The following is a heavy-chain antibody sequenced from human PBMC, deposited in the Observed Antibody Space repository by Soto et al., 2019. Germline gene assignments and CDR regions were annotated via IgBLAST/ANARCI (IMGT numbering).Heavy chain of an antibody. D-gene: IGHD4-17*01. Sequence: EVQLVESGGGLVQPGGSLRLSCAASGFTFSSYIMNWVRQAPGQGLEWVSYISSTSRTIYYADSVKGRFTISRDNAKSSLDLQMKGLRAEDATVYYCARDWSTAGMDVWGQGTTVTVSS. CDR1: GFTFSSYI. V-gene: IGHV3-48*01. CDR3: ARDWSTAGMDV. J-gene: IGHJ6*02. CDR2: ISSTSRTI.